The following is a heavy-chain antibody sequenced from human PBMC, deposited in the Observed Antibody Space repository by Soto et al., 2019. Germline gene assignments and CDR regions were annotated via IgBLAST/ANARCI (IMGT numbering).Heavy chain of an antibody. CDR2: INHSGSN. D-gene: IGHD3-3*01. J-gene: IGHJ6*02. CDR1: GGSFSGYY. Sequence: SETLSLTCAVYGGSFSGYYWSWIRQPPGKGLEWIGEINHSGSNNYNPSLKSRVTISVDTSKNQFSLKLSAVTAADTAVYYCARNPTDYDFWTLDVWGQGTTVTVSS. CDR3: ARNPTDYDFWTLDV. V-gene: IGHV4-34*01.